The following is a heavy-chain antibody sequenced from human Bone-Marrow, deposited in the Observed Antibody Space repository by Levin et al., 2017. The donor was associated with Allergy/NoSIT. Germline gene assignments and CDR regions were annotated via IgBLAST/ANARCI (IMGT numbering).Heavy chain of an antibody. V-gene: IGHV3-23*01. CDR3: ATNYYDSSGTPL. D-gene: IGHD3-22*01. J-gene: IGHJ4*02. CDR1: GFSFSSYA. Sequence: PGGSLRLSCAASGFSFSSYAMSWVRQAPGKGLEWVSLITSSGGGRYYGDSGKGRFTVSRDNSKHTLYLQMNSLRAEDTAVYYCATNYYDSSGTPLWGQGTLVTVSS. CDR2: ITSSGGGR.